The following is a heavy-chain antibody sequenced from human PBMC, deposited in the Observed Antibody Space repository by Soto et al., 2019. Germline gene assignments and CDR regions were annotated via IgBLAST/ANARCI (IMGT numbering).Heavy chain of an antibody. CDR2: IYWDDDK. CDR3: AHRPLDYNSYAPYFDY. D-gene: IGHD4-4*01. CDR1: EFSLTTDGAG. Sequence: QITLRETGPPLVNPTQTLTLTCTLSEFSLTTDGAGVGWIRQPPGKALEWLALIYWDDDKRYSPSLRSRLTITKDTSKNQVVLTMTNVDPVDTATYYCAHRPLDYNSYAPYFDYWGQGTLVTVSS. J-gene: IGHJ4*02. V-gene: IGHV2-5*02.